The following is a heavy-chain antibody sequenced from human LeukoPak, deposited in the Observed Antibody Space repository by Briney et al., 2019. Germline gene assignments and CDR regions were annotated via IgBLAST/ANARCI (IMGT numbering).Heavy chain of an antibody. Sequence: GGSLRLSCAASGFTFSSFAMHWVRQAPGKVLEWVAFIRYDGSDKYHADFVKGRFTISRDNSNNILYLQMSSLRTDDSAVYYCAKSRTPTEHFDYWGQGTLVTVSS. CDR1: GFTFSSFA. D-gene: IGHD4-11*01. CDR3: AKSRTPTEHFDY. CDR2: IRYDGSDK. V-gene: IGHV3-30*02. J-gene: IGHJ4*02.